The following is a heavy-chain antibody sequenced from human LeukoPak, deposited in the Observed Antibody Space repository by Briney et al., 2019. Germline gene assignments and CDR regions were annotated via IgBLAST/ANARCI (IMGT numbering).Heavy chain of an antibody. CDR1: GYTFTSYD. D-gene: IGHD3-22*01. Sequence: ASVKVSCKASGYTFTSYDINWVRQATGQGLEWMGWMNPNSGNTGYAQKFQGRVTITRNTSISTAYMELSSLRSEDTAVYYCARTHDSSGYYFPFNYWGQGTLVTVPS. J-gene: IGHJ4*02. CDR3: ARTHDSSGYYFPFNY. V-gene: IGHV1-8*03. CDR2: MNPNSGNT.